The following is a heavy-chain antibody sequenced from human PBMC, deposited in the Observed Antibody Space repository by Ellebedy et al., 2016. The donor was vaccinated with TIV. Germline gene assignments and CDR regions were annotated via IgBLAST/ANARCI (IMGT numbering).Heavy chain of an antibody. CDR2: ISHDGSNT. CDR1: GFTFSSYT. Sequence: PGGSLRLSCAASGFTFSSYTMHWVRQAPGKGLDWVAVISHDGSNTYYPDSVKGRFTISRDNSKNPLNLQMNSLRAEDTALYYCARDRLPGRYPNWFDPWGQGTLVAVSS. CDR3: ARDRLPGRYPNWFDP. V-gene: IGHV3-30-3*01. D-gene: IGHD1-26*01. J-gene: IGHJ5*02.